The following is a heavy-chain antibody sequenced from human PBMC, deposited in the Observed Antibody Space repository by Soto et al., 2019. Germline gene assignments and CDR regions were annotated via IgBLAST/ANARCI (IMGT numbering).Heavy chain of an antibody. CDR2: IYATGTT. J-gene: IGHJ5*02. CDR3: VRDGTKTLRDWFDP. D-gene: IGHD1-1*01. CDR1: GASSSGFY. V-gene: IGHV4-4*07. Sequence: PSGTPSLTCTVSGASSSGFYWRWIRKSAGKGLEWIGRIYATGTTDYNPSLKSRVMMPVDTSKKQFSLKLRSVTAADTAVYYCVRDGTKTLRDWFDPWGQG.